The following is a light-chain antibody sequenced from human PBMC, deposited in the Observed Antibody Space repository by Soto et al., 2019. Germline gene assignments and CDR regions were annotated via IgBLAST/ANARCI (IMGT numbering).Light chain of an antibody. V-gene: IGLV2-8*01. CDR3: SSYAGSIHYV. CDR2: EVS. CDR1: SSDVGGYNY. Sequence: QSVLTQPPSASGSPGQSVTISCTGTSSDVGGYNYVSWYQQHPGKAPKLMIYEVSQRPSGVPDRFSGSKSGNTASLTVSGLQAEDEADYYCSSYAGSIHYVFGTGTKVTDL. J-gene: IGLJ1*01.